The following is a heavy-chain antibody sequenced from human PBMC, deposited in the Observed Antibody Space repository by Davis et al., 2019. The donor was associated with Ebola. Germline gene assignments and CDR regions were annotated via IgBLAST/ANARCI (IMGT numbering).Heavy chain of an antibody. V-gene: IGHV1-2*02. CDR3: ARESDAVGASTTDDAFDV. J-gene: IGHJ3*01. CDR2: INPNSGGT. CDR1: GYTFTGYY. D-gene: IGHD1-26*01. Sequence: ASVKVSCKASGYTFTGYYMHWVRQAPGQGLEWMGWINPNSGGTTYAQKFQGRVTMTRDTSISIAYMDLSRLTSDDTAVYSCARESDAVGASTTDDAFDVWGQGTMFTVSS.